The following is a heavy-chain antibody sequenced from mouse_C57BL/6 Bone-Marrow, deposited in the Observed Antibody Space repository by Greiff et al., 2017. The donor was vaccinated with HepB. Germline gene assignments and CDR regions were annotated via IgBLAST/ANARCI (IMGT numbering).Heavy chain of an antibody. V-gene: IGHV1-82*01. D-gene: IGHD2-2*01. Sequence: VMLVESGPELVKPGASVKISCKASGYAFSSSWMNWVKQRPGKGLEWIGRIYPGDGDTNYNGKFKGQSTLTADKSSSTAYMQLSSLTSEDSAVYFCARRQWLRWYFDVWGTGTTVTVSS. CDR3: ARRQWLRWYFDV. J-gene: IGHJ1*03. CDR1: GYAFSSSW. CDR2: IYPGDGDT.